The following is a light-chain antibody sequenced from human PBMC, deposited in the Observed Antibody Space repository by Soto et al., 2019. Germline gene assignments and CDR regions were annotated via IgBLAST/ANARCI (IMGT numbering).Light chain of an antibody. CDR1: SSDVGGYTY. Sequence: QSVLTQPASVSGSPGQSITISCTGTSSDVGGYTYVSWYQQHPGKAPKLMIYQVSNRPSGVSNRFSGSKSGNTASLTISGLQHEDEADYYCSSYTRSNTRVFGGGTKLTVL. CDR2: QVS. CDR3: SSYTRSNTRV. V-gene: IGLV2-14*01. J-gene: IGLJ3*02.